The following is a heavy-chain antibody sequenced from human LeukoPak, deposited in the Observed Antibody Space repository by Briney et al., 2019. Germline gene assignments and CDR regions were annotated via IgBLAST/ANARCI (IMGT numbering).Heavy chain of an antibody. CDR2: ISYDGSNK. CDR3: ARDSGAYGSGSYYKDAFDT. D-gene: IGHD3-10*01. V-gene: IGHV3-30*03. CDR1: GFTFSSYW. J-gene: IGHJ3*02. Sequence: GGSLRLSCAASGFTFSSYWMHWVRQAPGKGLEWVAVISYDGSNKYYADSVKGRFTISRDNSKNTLYLQMNSLRAEDTAVYYCARDSGAYGSGSYYKDAFDTWGQGTMVTVSS.